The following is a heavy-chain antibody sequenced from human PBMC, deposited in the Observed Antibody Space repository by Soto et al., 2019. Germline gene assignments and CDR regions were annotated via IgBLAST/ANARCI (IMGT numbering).Heavy chain of an antibody. CDR3: ARDAWNDEFDWFDP. V-gene: IGHV3-30-3*01. J-gene: IGHJ5*02. Sequence: GGSLRLTCAASGFTFSSYAMHWVRQAPGKGLEWVAVISYDGSNKYYAASVKGRFTISRDNSKNTLYLQMNSLRAEDTVVYYCARDAWNDEFDWFDPWGQGTLVTVSS. D-gene: IGHD1-1*01. CDR1: GFTFSSYA. CDR2: ISYDGSNK.